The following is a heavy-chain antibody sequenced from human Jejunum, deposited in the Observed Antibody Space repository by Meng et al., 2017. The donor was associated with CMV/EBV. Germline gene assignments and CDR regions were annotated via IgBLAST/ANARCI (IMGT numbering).Heavy chain of an antibody. D-gene: IGHD2-21*01. Sequence: ELEVVESEGRLVPPGESLRLCCVGFGFTFNAYAVTWVRQAPGKGLEWVSGISDTGDTTYYADSVRRRFTISRDNSRNTVYLEMNKLRGEDTAVYYCAKDSIAKTVLGFFDFWGQGTLVTVSS. J-gene: IGHJ4*02. V-gene: IGHV3-23*04. CDR2: ISDTGDTT. CDR3: AKDSIAKTVLGFFDF. CDR1: GFTFNAYA.